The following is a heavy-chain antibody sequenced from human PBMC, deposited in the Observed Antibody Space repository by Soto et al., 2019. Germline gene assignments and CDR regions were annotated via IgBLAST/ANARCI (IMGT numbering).Heavy chain of an antibody. CDR1: GFTFSSYA. J-gene: IGHJ5*02. D-gene: IGHD3-10*01. CDR2: ISGSGGST. Sequence: GGSLRLSCAASGFTFSSYAMSWVRQAPGKGLEWVSAISGSGGSTYYADSVKGRFTISRDNSKNTLYLQMNSLGAEDTAVYYCAKDSLLWFGEFINWFDPWGQGTLVTVSS. CDR3: AKDSLLWFGEFINWFDP. V-gene: IGHV3-23*01.